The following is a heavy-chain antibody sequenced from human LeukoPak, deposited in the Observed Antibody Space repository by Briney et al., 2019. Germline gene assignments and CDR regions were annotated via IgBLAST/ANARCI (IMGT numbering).Heavy chain of an antibody. D-gene: IGHD5-12*01. CDR2: IKSKSDGGTT. Sequence: GGSLRLSCAASGFTFSNAWMSWVRQAPGKGLEWVGRIKSKSDGGTTDYAASVKGRFTISRDDSKNTLYLQMNSLKTEDTAVYYCTTGSPYSSRPYYFDYWGQGTLVTVSS. CDR3: TTGSPYSSRPYYFDY. V-gene: IGHV3-15*01. J-gene: IGHJ4*02. CDR1: GFTFSNAW.